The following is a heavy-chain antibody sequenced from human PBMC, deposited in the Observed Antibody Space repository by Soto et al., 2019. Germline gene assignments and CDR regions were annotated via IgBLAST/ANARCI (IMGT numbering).Heavy chain of an antibody. CDR3: ARGGDSSGYSYADN. J-gene: IGHJ4*02. CDR1: GYTFTSYS. CDR2: IIAGKDNT. V-gene: IGHV1-3*05. D-gene: IGHD3-22*01. Sequence: QVQLVQSGAEEKKPGASVKVSCKASGYTFTSYSMHWVRQAPGQRLEWMGCIIAGKDNTKYSQKFQGRVTISRDTSATTVYMELSSLRSDDTAVYYCARGGDSSGYSYADNWGQGTLVTVSS.